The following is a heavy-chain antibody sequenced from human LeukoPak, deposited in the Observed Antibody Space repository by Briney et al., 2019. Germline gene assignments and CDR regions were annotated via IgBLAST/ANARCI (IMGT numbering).Heavy chain of an antibody. J-gene: IGHJ5*02. CDR3: ARNPDLVVTGSLWFDP. D-gene: IGHD4-23*01. Sequence: ASVKVSCKTSGYTFTFYYMHWVRQAPGQGLEWMGWINPNSGGTNYAQKFQGRVTMTRDTSISTAYMELSRLRSDDTAVYYCARNPDLVVTGSLWFDPWGQGTLVTVSS. V-gene: IGHV1-2*02. CDR2: INPNSGGT. CDR1: GYTFTFYY.